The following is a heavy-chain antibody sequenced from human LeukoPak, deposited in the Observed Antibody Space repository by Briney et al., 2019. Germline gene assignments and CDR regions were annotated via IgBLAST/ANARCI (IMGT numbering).Heavy chain of an antibody. D-gene: IGHD6-19*01. CDR2: IIPIFGTA. J-gene: IGHJ4*02. CDR1: GGTFSSYA. Sequence: SVKVSCKASGGTFSSYAISWVRQAPGQGLEWMGGIIPIFGTANYAQKFQGRVTITADESTSTAYMELSSLRSEDTAVYYCARAEKAVAGCFDYWGQGTLVTVSS. CDR3: ARAEKAVAGCFDY. V-gene: IGHV1-69*13.